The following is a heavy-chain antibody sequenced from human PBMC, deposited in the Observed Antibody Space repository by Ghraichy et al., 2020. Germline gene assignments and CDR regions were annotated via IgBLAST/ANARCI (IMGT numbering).Heavy chain of an antibody. Sequence: ASVKVSCKASGYTFTSYGISWVRQAPGQGLEWMGWISAYNGNTNYAQKLQGRVTMTTDTSTSTAYMELRSLRSDDTAVYYCARDFIVFMITFGGVARWFDPWGQGTLVTVSS. J-gene: IGHJ5*02. CDR3: ARDFIVFMITFGGVARWFDP. CDR1: GYTFTSYG. V-gene: IGHV1-18*04. D-gene: IGHD3-16*01. CDR2: ISAYNGNT.